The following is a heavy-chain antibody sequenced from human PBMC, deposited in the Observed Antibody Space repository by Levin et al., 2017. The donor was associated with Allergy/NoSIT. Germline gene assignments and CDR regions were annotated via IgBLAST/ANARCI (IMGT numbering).Heavy chain of an antibody. Sequence: GGSLRLSCAASGFAFTNAWMNWVRQAPGKGLDWVGRIRSKSAGGTTDYAAPVQGRFTISRDDSQNTLYLEMNSLKTEDTAFYYCATLDSTLTTRGSWGQGTLVTVSS. CDR1: GFAFTNAW. V-gene: IGHV3-15*01. CDR2: IRSKSAGGTT. J-gene: IGHJ5*02. D-gene: IGHD3-10*01. CDR3: ATLDSTLTTRGS.